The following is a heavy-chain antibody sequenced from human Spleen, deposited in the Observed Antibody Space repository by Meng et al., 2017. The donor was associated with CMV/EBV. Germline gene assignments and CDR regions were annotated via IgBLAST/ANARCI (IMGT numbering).Heavy chain of an antibody. CDR1: GYTFIGYY. V-gene: IGHV1-8*03. CDR2: INPNSGNT. Sequence: ASVKVSCKASGYTFIGYYMHWVRQAPGQGLEWMGWINPNSGNTGYAQKFQGRVTITRNTSISTAYMELSSLRSEDTAVYYCARDFWSGNSLYGMDVWGQGTTVTVSS. CDR3: ARDFWSGNSLYGMDV. D-gene: IGHD3-3*01. J-gene: IGHJ6*02.